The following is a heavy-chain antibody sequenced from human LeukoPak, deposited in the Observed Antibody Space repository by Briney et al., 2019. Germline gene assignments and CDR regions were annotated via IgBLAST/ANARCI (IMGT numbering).Heavy chain of an antibody. CDR1: GFAFSAYW. CDR3: VRDLILVWTPGDDFDF. CDR2: INEDATTI. J-gene: IGHJ4*02. D-gene: IGHD3-16*01. V-gene: IGHV3-74*01. Sequence: GGSLRLSCAASGFAFSAYWMHWVRQAPGKGLEWVSRINEDATTITYADSVKRQFIISRDNSKKSLYLQMNNLRAEDTAVYYCVRDLILVWTPGDDFDFWGQGTLVIVSS.